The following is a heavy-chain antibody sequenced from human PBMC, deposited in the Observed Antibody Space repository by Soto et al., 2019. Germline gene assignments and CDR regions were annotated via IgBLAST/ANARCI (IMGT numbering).Heavy chain of an antibody. Sequence: GGSLRLSCATTGFTFGTYGMHWDRQAPGKGLEWVALVWFDGSDKYSSDSVKGRFTISRDNSKNTLYLQMNSLRAEDTAVYYCARLYCSASSCYSVGGFDIWGQGT. J-gene: IGHJ3*02. D-gene: IGHD2-15*01. CDR2: VWFDGSDK. CDR1: GFTFGTYG. CDR3: ARLYCSASSCYSVGGFDI. V-gene: IGHV3-33*01.